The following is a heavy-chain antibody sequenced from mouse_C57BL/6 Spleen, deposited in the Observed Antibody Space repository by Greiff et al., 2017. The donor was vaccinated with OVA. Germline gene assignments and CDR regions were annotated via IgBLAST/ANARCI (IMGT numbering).Heavy chain of an antibody. Sequence: QVQLKQPGTELVKPGASVKLSCKASGYTFTSYWMHWVKQRPGQGLEWIGNINPSNGGTNYNEKFKSKATLTVDKSSITAYMQLSSLTADDSAVYDCAREGGNYCDYWGQGTTLTVSS. J-gene: IGHJ2*01. CDR2: INPSNGGT. V-gene: IGHV1-53*01. CDR1: GYTFTSYW. CDR3: AREGGNYCDY.